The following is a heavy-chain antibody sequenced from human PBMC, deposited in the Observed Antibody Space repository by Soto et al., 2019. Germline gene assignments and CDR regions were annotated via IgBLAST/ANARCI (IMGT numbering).Heavy chain of an antibody. V-gene: IGHV4-59*12. CDR3: AREKITGLFDY. CDR2: IYYSGST. Sequence: SETLSLTCTVSGVSISTYYWNWVRQPPGKGLEWIGYIYYSGSTNYNPSLKSRVTISVDTSKNQFSLKLTSVTAADTAVYYCAREKITGLFDYWGQGTLVTVSS. D-gene: IGHD2-8*02. CDR1: GVSISTYY. J-gene: IGHJ4*02.